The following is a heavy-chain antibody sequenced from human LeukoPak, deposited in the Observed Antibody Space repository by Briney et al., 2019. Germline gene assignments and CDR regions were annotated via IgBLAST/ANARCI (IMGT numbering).Heavy chain of an antibody. CDR2: ISSSSYI. CDR1: GFTFSSYS. V-gene: IGHV3-21*01. CDR3: ARDDILTGQPWNY. D-gene: IGHD3-9*01. J-gene: IGHJ4*02. Sequence: GGSLRLSCAASGFTFSSYSMNWVRQAPGKGLEWVSSISSSSYIYYADSVKGRFTISRDNAKNSLYLQMNSLRAEDTAVYYCARDDILTGQPWNYWGQGTLVTVSS.